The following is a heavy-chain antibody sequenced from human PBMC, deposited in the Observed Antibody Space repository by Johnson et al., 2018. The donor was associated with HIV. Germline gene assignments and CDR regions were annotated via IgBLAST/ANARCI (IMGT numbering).Heavy chain of an antibody. CDR2: IQSEADGGTT. J-gene: IGHJ3*02. D-gene: IGHD2-2*03. CDR1: PIIFTNTW. V-gene: IGHV3-15*01. CDR3: TRDAKLRPLDGPDDAFDI. Sequence: VHLVESGGGLVQPGGSLRLSCAVSPIIFTNTWMTWVRQAPGKGLEWVGRIQSEADGGTTDYGAPVKGRFTISRDDSKNTLYLQMNSLKTEDTAVYYCTRDAKLRPLDGPDDAFDIWGQGTMVTVSS.